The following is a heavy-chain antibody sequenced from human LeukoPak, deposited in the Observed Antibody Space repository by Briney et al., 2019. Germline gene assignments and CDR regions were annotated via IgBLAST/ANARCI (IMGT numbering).Heavy chain of an antibody. V-gene: IGHV1-69*04. D-gene: IGHD5-18*01. CDR2: IIPILGIA. Sequence: GASVKVSCKASGGTFSTYAISWVRQAPGQGLQWMGRIIPILGIAHYAQNFQGRVTIIADKSTSTAYMELSSLRSEDTAVYFCARVIYSDGSDPAYYFDQWGEGPLVSVSS. CDR3: ARVIYSDGSDPAYYFDQ. J-gene: IGHJ4*02. CDR1: GGTFSTYA.